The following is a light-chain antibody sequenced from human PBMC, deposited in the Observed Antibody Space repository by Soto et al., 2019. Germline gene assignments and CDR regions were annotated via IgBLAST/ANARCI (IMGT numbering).Light chain of an antibody. CDR2: GAS. V-gene: IGKV3-15*01. CDR1: QSVSTN. CDR3: QQYNHWPQT. Sequence: EIVMTQSPGTLSVSPGDSATLSCRASQSVSTNLAWYQQKPGQTPRLLIYGASTMGAGIPARFRGSGSGTEFTLTLSSLQSEDFVVYCCQQYNHWPQTFGQGTKGEIK. J-gene: IGKJ1*01.